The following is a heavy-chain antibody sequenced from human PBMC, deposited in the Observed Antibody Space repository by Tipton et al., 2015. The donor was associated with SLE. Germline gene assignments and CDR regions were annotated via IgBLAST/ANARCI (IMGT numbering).Heavy chain of an antibody. D-gene: IGHD2-15*01. Sequence: SLRLSCAASGFTFSTYVMHWVRQAPGKGLEWVAFISYDGSNKYYADSVKGRFTISRDNSKNTLYLQMNSLRAEDTAVYYCAGWVGSCSGGGCFYWGQGTLVTVPS. J-gene: IGHJ4*02. V-gene: IGHV3-30*04. CDR1: GFTFSTYV. CDR3: AGWVGSCSGGGCFY. CDR2: ISYDGSNK.